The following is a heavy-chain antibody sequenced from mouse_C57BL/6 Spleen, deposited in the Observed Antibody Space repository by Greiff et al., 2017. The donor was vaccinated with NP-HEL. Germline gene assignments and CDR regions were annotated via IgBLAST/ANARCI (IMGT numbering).Heavy chain of an antibody. CDR1: GYAFSSYW. V-gene: IGHV1-80*01. CDR2: IYPGDGDT. J-gene: IGHJ4*01. Sequence: VQLQQSGAELVKPGASVKISCKASGYAFSSYWMNWVKQRPGKGLEWIGQIYPGDGDTNYNGKFKGKATLTADKSSSTAYMQLSILTSEAAAVYVCARATVVATKGAMDYWGQGTSVTVSS. D-gene: IGHD1-1*01. CDR3: ARATVVATKGAMDY.